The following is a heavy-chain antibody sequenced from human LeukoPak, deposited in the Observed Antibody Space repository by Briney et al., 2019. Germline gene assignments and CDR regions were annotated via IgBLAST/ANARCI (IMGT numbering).Heavy chain of an antibody. CDR2: HNWYGDRP. V-gene: IGHV3-20*04. D-gene: IGHD4-17*01. Sequence: GESLRHSCSASGFPLCDYVVRWVPQATGKGVEWVCGHNWYGDRPKCAPSEKGRFTISRDNAKNSLYMQRTPLKVEDSALYYCARAGSYVDYVTYYYDYRDVWGKGTTVTVSS. CDR3: ARAGSYVDYVTYYYDYRDV. CDR1: GFPLCDYV. J-gene: IGHJ6*03.